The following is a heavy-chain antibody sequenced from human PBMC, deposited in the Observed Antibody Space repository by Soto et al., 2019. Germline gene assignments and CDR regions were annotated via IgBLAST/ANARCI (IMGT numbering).Heavy chain of an antibody. Sequence: QVQLQESGPGLVKPSETLSLTCTVSGGSISSYYWSWIRQPPGKGLEWIGYIYYSGSTNYNPSLKSRVTISVDTSKNQFSLKLSSVTAADTAVYYCARGVSYGGWYFDLWGRGTLVTVSS. J-gene: IGHJ2*01. CDR3: ARGVSYGGWYFDL. V-gene: IGHV4-59*01. CDR1: GGSISSYY. D-gene: IGHD4-17*01. CDR2: IYYSGST.